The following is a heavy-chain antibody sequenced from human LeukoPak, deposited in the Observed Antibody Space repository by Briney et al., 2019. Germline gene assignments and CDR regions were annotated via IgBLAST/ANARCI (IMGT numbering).Heavy chain of an antibody. D-gene: IGHD3-22*01. CDR1: GGTFSSYA. Sequence: GASVKVSCKASGGTFSSYAISWVRQAPGQGLEWMGIINPSGGSTSYAQKFQSRVTMTRDTSTSTVYMELSSLRSEDTAVYYCAREDYDSSGYYSYWGQGTLVTVSS. V-gene: IGHV1-46*01. CDR2: INPSGGST. J-gene: IGHJ4*02. CDR3: AREDYDSSGYYSY.